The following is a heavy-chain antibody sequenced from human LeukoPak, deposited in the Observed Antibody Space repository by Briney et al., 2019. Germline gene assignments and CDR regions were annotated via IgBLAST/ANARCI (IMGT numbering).Heavy chain of an antibody. CDR3: ARSMGTTATAFDY. J-gene: IGHJ4*02. D-gene: IGHD2-21*02. CDR2: ISTSGTT. V-gene: IGHV4-4*07. Sequence: SETLSLTCTVSGGSLSSNHWSWIREPAGKGLEWIGRISTSGTTNYNPSVSSRVTISEDTSNNQVSLKVSSVTAADTAVYYCARSMGTTATAFDYWGQGILVTVSS. CDR1: GGSLSSNH.